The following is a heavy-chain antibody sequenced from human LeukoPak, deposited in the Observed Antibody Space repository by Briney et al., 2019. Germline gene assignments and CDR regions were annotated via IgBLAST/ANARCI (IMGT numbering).Heavy chain of an antibody. V-gene: IGHV3-21*01. CDR2: ISSSSSYI. CDR3: ARDPGYRGQENFDY. J-gene: IGHJ4*02. CDR1: GFTFSSYS. Sequence: PGGSLRLSCAASGFTFSSYSMNWVRQAPGKGLEWGSSISSSSSYIYYADSVKGRFTISRDNAKNSLYLQMNSLRAEDTAVYYCARDPGYRGQENFDYWGQGTLVTVSS. D-gene: IGHD6-13*01.